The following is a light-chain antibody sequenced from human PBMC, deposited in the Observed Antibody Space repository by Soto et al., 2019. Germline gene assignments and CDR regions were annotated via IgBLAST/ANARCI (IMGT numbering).Light chain of an antibody. CDR3: QQSYSTLTWT. CDR2: AAS. Sequence: DIQMTQSPSSLSASVGDRVTITCRASQSISSYLHWYQQKPGKAPKLLIYAASSLHSGVPSRFSGSGSGTDFTLTISSLEPEDFATYYCQQSYSTLTWTFGQGTKVEIK. J-gene: IGKJ1*01. V-gene: IGKV1-39*01. CDR1: QSISSY.